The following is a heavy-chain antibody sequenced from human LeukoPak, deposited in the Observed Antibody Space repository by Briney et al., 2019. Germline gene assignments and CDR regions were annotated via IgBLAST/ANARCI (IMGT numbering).Heavy chain of an antibody. CDR1: GFTFSSYW. V-gene: IGHV3-74*01. D-gene: IGHD6-19*01. J-gene: IGHJ4*02. CDR2: INSDDSST. Sequence: GGSLRLSCAASGFTFSSYWMHWVRQAPGKGLVWVSRINSDDSSTSYADSVKGRFTISRDNAKNTLYLQMNSLRAEATAVYYCARAAGAVYSSGWYAWAYWGQGTLVTVSS. CDR3: ARAAGAVYSSGWYAWAY.